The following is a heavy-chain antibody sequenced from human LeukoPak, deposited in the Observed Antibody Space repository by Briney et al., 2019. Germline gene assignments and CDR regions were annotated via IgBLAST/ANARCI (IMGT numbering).Heavy chain of an antibody. CDR2: VYYSGNP. CDR3: ARGPERRAFDI. V-gene: IGHV4-59*01. Sequence: PSETLSLTCTVSGGSMSSYYWSWIRQPPGKELEWIGYVYYSGNPKYNPSLNSQVSISIDTSKNKFSLKLNSVTDADTALYYCARGPERRAFDIWGQGTMVTVSS. J-gene: IGHJ3*02. CDR1: GGSMSSYY. D-gene: IGHD1-1*01.